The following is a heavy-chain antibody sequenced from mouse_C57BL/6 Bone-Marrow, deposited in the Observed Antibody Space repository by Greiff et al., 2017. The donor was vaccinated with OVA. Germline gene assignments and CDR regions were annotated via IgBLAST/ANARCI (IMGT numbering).Heavy chain of an antibody. V-gene: IGHV1-50*01. CDR3: ARVYYSKRGYFDY. D-gene: IGHD2-5*01. CDR2: IDPSDSYT. J-gene: IGHJ2*01. Sequence: VQLQQPGAELVKPGASVKLSCKASGYTFTSYWMQWVKQRPGQGLEWIGEIDPSDSYTNYNQKFKGKATLTVDTSSSTAYMQLSSLTSEDSAVYYCARVYYSKRGYFDYWGQGTTLTVSS. CDR1: GYTFTSYW.